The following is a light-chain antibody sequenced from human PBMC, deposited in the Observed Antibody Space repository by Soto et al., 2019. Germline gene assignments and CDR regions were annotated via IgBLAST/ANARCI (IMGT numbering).Light chain of an antibody. CDR3: QQYGSSPWLT. J-gene: IGKJ4*01. CDR2: GAS. CDR1: QSVSSSY. Sequence: EIVLTQSPGTLSLSPGERATLSCRASQSVSSSYLAWYQQKPGQAPRLLIYGASSRATGIPDRFSGSGSGTDFTLTISRLEPEDFALYYCQQYGSSPWLTFGGGTKVEIK. V-gene: IGKV3-20*01.